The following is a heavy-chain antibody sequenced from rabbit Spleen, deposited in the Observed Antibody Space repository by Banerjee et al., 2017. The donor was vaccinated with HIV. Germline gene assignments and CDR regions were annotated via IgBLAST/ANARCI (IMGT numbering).Heavy chain of an antibody. J-gene: IGHJ4*01. D-gene: IGHD1-1*01. Sequence: QEQLVESGGGLVQPGGSLKLSCKASGFDFSNYGVSWVRQAPGKGLEWIACINAVTGKAVYASWAKGRFTFSKTSSTTVTLQMTSLTAADSATYFCTRDLTGVIGWNFNLWGPGTLVTVS. V-gene: IGHV1S45*01. CDR1: GFDFSNYG. CDR3: TRDLTGVIGWNFNL. CDR2: INAVTGKA.